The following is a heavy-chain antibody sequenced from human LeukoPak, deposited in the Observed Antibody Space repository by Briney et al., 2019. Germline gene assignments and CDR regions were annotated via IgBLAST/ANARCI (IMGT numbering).Heavy chain of an antibody. D-gene: IGHD4-11*01. CDR1: GYSISSAYY. J-gene: IGHJ5*02. V-gene: IGHV4-38-2*01. CDR3: ARYPPPDYSNYWFDP. CDR2: IYYSGST. Sequence: SETLSLTXAVSGYSISSAYYWGWIRQPPGKGLEWIGSIYYSGSTYYNPSLKSRVTISVDTSKNQFSLKLSSVTAADTAVYYCARYPPPDYSNYWFDPWGQGTLVTVSS.